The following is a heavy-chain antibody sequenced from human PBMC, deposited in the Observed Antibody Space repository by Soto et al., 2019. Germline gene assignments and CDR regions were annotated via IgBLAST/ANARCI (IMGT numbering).Heavy chain of an antibody. V-gene: IGHV4-59*01. D-gene: IGHD1-26*01. Sequence: PSETLSLTCSVSGGSISSYYWNWIRQPPGKGLEWIGYVYFSGNTKYNTSLESRAKISVDTSRNQFSLRLTSVTAADTAVYYCARDAGIVGAYYFDHWGQGILVTVSS. J-gene: IGHJ4*02. CDR1: GGSISSYY. CDR3: ARDAGIVGAYYFDH. CDR2: VYFSGNT.